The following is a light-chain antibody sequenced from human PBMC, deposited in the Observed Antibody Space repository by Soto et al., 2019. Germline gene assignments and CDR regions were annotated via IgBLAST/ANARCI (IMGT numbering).Light chain of an antibody. CDR2: AAS. CDR3: QQYGGSPRT. CDR1: QSVSSNY. V-gene: IGKV3-20*01. J-gene: IGKJ2*01. Sequence: EIVLTQSPGTLSLSPGERATLSCRASQSVSSNYLAWYQQRPGQSPRLLIYAASSRATGVPDRFSGGGSATDFTLTVSRLEPEDFAVYYCQQYGGSPRTFGQGTKLEIK.